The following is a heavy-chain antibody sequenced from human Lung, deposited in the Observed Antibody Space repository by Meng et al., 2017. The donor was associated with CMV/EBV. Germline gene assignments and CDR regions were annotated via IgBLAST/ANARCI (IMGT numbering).Heavy chain of an antibody. J-gene: IGHJ6*02. V-gene: IGHV3-30*02. CDR2: IRYDGSNK. CDR1: GFTFSSYG. Sequence: GGSXRLXCAASGFTFSSYGMHWVRQAPGKGLEWVAFIRYDGSNKYYADSVKGRFTISRDNSKNTLYLQMNSLRAEDTAVYYCAKPPGLVGYYYGMDVWGQGTTVTVSS. D-gene: IGHD3-9*01. CDR3: AKPPGLVGYYYGMDV.